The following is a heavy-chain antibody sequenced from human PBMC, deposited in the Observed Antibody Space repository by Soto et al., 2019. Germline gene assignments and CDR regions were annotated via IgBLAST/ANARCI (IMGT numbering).Heavy chain of an antibody. Sequence: GGSLRVSCAASGFTFSSYAVSWVRQAPGKGLEWVSAISGSGGSTYYADSVKGRFTISRDNSKNTLYLQMNSLRAEDTAVYYCAKGYCSSTSCSFDYWGQGTLVTVSS. CDR2: ISGSGGST. CDR1: GFTFSSYA. V-gene: IGHV3-23*01. D-gene: IGHD2-2*01. J-gene: IGHJ4*02. CDR3: AKGYCSSTSCSFDY.